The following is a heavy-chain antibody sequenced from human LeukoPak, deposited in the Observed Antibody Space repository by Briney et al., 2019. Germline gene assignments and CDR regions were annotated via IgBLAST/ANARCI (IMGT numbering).Heavy chain of an antibody. J-gene: IGHJ4*02. CDR3: ARATTVTYAVFDY. Sequence: SETLSLTCTVSGYSISSGYYWGWIRQPPGKGLEWIGSIYHSGSTYYNPSLKSRVTISVDTSKNQFSLKLSSVTAADTAVYYCARATTVTYAVFDYWGQGTLVTVSS. CDR2: IYHSGST. D-gene: IGHD4-17*01. CDR1: GYSISSGYY. V-gene: IGHV4-38-2*02.